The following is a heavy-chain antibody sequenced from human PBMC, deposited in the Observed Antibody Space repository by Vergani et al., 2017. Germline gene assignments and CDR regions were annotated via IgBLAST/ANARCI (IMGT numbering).Heavy chain of an antibody. CDR3: ARGQAGYQVLYRAYFDP. D-gene: IGHD2-2*02. V-gene: IGHV3-74*03. Sequence: DVHLAESGGGFFQPGGSLRLSCSASGFSFNSYWMHWVRQVPGKGLLWVSRIKSDGSITAYADSVKGRFTISRDSGRNSLYLQMKSLRAEDTAVYYCARGQAGYQVLYRAYFDPWGQGTLVTVSS. J-gene: IGHJ5*02. CDR1: GFSFNSYW. CDR2: IKSDGSIT.